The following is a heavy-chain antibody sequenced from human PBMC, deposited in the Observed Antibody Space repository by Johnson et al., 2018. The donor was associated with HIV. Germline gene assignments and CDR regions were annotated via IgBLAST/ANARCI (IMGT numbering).Heavy chain of an antibody. V-gene: IGHV3-74*01. D-gene: IGHD3-16*01. Sequence: VQLVESGGGLVQPGGSLRLSCAASGFTFSSYWMHWVRQAPGKGLVWVSRINSDGSSTSYADSVKGRFTISRDNAKNTLYLQMNSLRAGDTAVYYCARESLQAWGKAFDIWGQGTMVTVSS. CDR3: ARESLQAWGKAFDI. CDR1: GFTFSSYW. CDR2: INSDGSST. J-gene: IGHJ3*02.